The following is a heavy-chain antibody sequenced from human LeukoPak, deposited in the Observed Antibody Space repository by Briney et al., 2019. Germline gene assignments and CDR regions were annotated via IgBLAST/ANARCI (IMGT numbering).Heavy chain of an antibody. V-gene: IGHV4-59*01. CDR2: IYYSGST. D-gene: IGHD6-19*01. CDR3: ARGYSSGWYL. Sequence: SSETLSLTCTVSGGSISSYYWSWIRQPPGKGLEWIGYIYYSGSTNYNPSLKSRVTISVKTSKNQSSLKLSSVTAADTAVYYCARGYSSGWYLWGQGTMVTVSS. CDR1: GGSISSYY. J-gene: IGHJ3*01.